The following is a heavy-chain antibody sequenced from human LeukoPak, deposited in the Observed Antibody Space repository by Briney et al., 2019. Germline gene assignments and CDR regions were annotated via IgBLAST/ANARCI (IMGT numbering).Heavy chain of an antibody. V-gene: IGHV4-34*01. Sequence: KPSETLSLTCAVYGGSFSGYYWSWIRQPPGKGLEWIGEINHSGSTNYNPSLKSRVTISVDTSRNQFSLRLSSVTAADTAVYYCARCQSKYFYDRGGFDIWGQGTMVTVSS. CDR3: ARCQSKYFYDRGGFDI. CDR1: GGSFSGYY. J-gene: IGHJ3*02. D-gene: IGHD3-22*01. CDR2: INHSGST.